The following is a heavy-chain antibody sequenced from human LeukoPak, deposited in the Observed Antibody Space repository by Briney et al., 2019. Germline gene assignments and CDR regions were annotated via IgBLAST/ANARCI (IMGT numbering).Heavy chain of an antibody. CDR3: TTDGGWFGELLDDY. J-gene: IGHJ4*02. V-gene: IGHV3-15*01. CDR1: GFTFSNAW. D-gene: IGHD3-10*01. CDR2: IKSKTDGGTT. Sequence: PGGSLRLSCAASGFTFSNAWMSWVRQAPGKGLEWVGRIKSKTDGGTTDYAAPVKGRFTISRDDSKNTLYLQMNSLKTEDTAVYCCTTDGGWFGELLDDYWGQGTLVTVSS.